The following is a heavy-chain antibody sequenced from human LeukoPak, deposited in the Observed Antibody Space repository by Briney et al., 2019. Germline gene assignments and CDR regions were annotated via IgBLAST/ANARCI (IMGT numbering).Heavy chain of an antibody. V-gene: IGHV4-59*01. D-gene: IGHD5-24*01. CDR3: ARARREMATIIFDY. Sequence: PSETLSLTCTVSGGSISSYYWSWIRQPPGKGLEWIRYIYYSGSTNYNPSLKSRVTISIDTSKNQFSLKLSSVTAADTAVYYCARARREMATIIFDYWGQGTLVTVSS. CDR1: GGSISSYY. J-gene: IGHJ4*02. CDR2: IYYSGST.